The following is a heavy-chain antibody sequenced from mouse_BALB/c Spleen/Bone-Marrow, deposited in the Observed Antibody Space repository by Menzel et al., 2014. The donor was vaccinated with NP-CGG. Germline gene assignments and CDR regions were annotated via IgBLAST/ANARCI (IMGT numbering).Heavy chain of an antibody. D-gene: IGHD1-1*01. V-gene: IGHV1S81*02. CDR1: GYTFTSYW. CDR3: AREMVFDITTVVATGGYYFDY. CDR2: INPSNDRA. Sequence: QVQLKQSGAELVKPGASLKLSCKASGYTFTSYWMHWVKQRPGQGLEWIGEINPSNDRANYNEKFKSKATLTVDKSSSTAYMQLSSLTSEDSAVYYCAREMVFDITTVVATGGYYFDYWGQGTTLTVSS. J-gene: IGHJ2*01.